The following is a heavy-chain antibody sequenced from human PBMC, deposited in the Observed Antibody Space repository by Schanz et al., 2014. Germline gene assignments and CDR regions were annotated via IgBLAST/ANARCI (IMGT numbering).Heavy chain of an antibody. CDR2: IKPDGSEK. J-gene: IGHJ4*02. D-gene: IGHD3-10*01. CDR1: GFPFSSHG. V-gene: IGHV3-7*01. Sequence: EVQLVESGGGLVKPGGSLKLSCAASGFPFSSHGMHWVRQAPGKGLEWVAKIKPDGSEKLYVDSVRGRFAVSRDNVKNLLYLQMNSLRAEDTAEYYCARGVRVRGIIIDYWGPGTLVTVSS. CDR3: ARGVRVRGIIIDY.